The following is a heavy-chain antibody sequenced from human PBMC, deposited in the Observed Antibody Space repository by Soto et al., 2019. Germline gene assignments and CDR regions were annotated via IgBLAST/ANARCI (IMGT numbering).Heavy chain of an antibody. CDR2: ISSGGGGT. CDR3: PRRGAY. CDR1: GFTFSSYG. D-gene: IGHD2-15*01. V-gene: IGHV3-23*01. J-gene: IGHJ1*01. Sequence: HPGGSLRLSCAASGFTFSSYGMTWVRQAPGKGLEWVSAISSGGGGTYYADSVKGRFTISRDNSKNTLYLQMNSLRAEDTAVYYCPRRGAYWGQGTLVTVSS.